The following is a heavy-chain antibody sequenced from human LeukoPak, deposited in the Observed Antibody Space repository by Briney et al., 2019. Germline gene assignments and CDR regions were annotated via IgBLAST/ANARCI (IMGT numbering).Heavy chain of an antibody. Sequence: GSLRLSCAASGFTFSNAWMSWVRQPPGKGLEWIGEIFHGGNTNYNPSLMSRVTVLVDKSKNQFSLKLSSVTAADTAVYYCARDPEGSGNWFDTWGQGTLVTVSS. CDR1: GFTFSNAW. V-gene: IGHV4-4*02. J-gene: IGHJ5*02. D-gene: IGHD2-15*01. CDR2: IFHGGNT. CDR3: ARDPEGSGNWFDT.